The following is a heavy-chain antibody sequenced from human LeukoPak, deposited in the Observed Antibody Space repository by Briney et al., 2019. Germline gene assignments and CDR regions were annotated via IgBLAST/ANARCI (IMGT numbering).Heavy chain of an antibody. CDR2: INPNTGVT. CDR1: GGTFSSYA. V-gene: IGHV1-2*02. D-gene: IGHD6-25*01. CDR3: ARDRSATNTADAFDI. Sequence: ASVKVSCKASGGTFSSYAISWVRQAPGQGLEWMGWINPNTGVTKYAQKFQGSVTMTRDTSISTVYMEVISLTSDDTAVYYCARDRSATNTADAFDIWGQGTMVTVSS. J-gene: IGHJ3*02.